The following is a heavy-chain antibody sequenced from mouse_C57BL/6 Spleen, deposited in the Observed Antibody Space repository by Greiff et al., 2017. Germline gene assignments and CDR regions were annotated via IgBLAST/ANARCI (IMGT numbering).Heavy chain of an antibody. CDR3: TTRGYPHHYYAMDY. CDR1: GFNIKDYY. CDR2: IDPEDGDT. Sequence: VQLQQSGAELVRPGASVKLSCTASGFNIKDYYMHWVKQRPEQGLEWIGRIDPEDGDTEYAPKFQGKATMTADTSSNTAYLQLSSLTSEDTAVYYSTTRGYPHHYYAMDYWGQGTSVTVSS. D-gene: IGHD2-2*01. V-gene: IGHV14-1*01. J-gene: IGHJ4*01.